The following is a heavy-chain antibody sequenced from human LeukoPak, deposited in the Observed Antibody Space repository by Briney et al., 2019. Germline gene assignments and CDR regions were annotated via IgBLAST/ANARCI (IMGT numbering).Heavy chain of an antibody. CDR2: INSEGTST. D-gene: IGHD6-19*01. Sequence: PGGSLRLSCAASAFTFNNYWMHWVRQAPGKGLVWVSHINSEGTSTIYADSVKGRFTISRDNAKNTLYLQMNSLRAEDTAVYYCARDTYRSFDYWGQETLVTVSS. CDR1: AFTFNNYW. V-gene: IGHV3-74*01. CDR3: ARDTYRSFDY. J-gene: IGHJ4*02.